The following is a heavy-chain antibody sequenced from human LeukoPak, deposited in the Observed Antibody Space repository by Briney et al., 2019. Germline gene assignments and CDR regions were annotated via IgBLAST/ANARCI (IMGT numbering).Heavy chain of an antibody. Sequence: ASVKVSCKASGYTFTSYYMHWVRQAPGQGLEWMGIINPSGGSTSYAQKFQGRVTMTRDTSTSTVFMELSSLGSEDTAVYYCARDLRLRGYSYGHWGQGTLVTVSS. D-gene: IGHD5-18*01. CDR2: INPSGGST. CDR3: ARDLRLRGYSYGH. CDR1: GYTFTSYY. V-gene: IGHV1-46*01. J-gene: IGHJ4*02.